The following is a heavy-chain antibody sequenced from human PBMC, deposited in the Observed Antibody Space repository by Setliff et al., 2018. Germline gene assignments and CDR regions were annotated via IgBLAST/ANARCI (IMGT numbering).Heavy chain of an antibody. V-gene: IGHV4-61*08. Sequence: SETLSLTCAVSGGSISSGDASWSWVRQPPGKGLEWIGSIYYSGSTNYNPSLKSRVTISVDTSKNQFSLKLSSVTAADTAVYYCARDTGYSGYGDDAFDIWGQGTMVTVSS. CDR2: IYYSGST. J-gene: IGHJ3*02. CDR1: GGSISSGDAS. D-gene: IGHD5-12*01. CDR3: ARDTGYSGYGDDAFDI.